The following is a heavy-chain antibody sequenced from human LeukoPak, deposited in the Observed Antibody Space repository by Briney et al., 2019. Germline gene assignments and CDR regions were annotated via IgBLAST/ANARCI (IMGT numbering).Heavy chain of an antibody. V-gene: IGHV4-39*07. J-gene: IGHJ3*02. CDR3: AREPDTAMVDAFDI. Sequence: SETLSLTCTVSGGSISTSSYYWGWIRQPPGKGLEWIGNIFYSGSTYCSPSLKSRVTISLDTSRNQFSLKLNSVTAADTAVYYCAREPDTAMVDAFDIWGQGTMVTVSS. D-gene: IGHD5-18*01. CDR2: IFYSGST. CDR1: GGSISTSSYY.